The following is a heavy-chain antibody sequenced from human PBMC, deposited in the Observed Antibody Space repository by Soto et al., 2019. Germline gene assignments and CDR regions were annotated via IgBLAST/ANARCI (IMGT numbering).Heavy chain of an antibody. V-gene: IGHV4-59*11. Sequence: LSLTCTISGDSFSNHYWTWIRQSPGKGLEWIGYIFHSGITDYNPSVKSRVTISIDKSRNLFSLNLTSVTAADTAVYYCARDRYFYDSRGYYRTLDSWGQGTLVTVSS. D-gene: IGHD3-22*01. CDR1: GDSFSNHY. J-gene: IGHJ5*01. CDR3: ARDRYFYDSRGYYRTLDS. CDR2: IFHSGIT.